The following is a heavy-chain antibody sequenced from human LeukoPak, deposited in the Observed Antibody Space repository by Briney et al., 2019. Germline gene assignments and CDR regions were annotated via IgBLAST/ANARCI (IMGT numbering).Heavy chain of an antibody. V-gene: IGHV3-43*01. D-gene: IGHD6-19*01. J-gene: IGHJ4*02. Sequence: GGSLRLSCAASGFSFDEYTMHWVRQVPGKGLEWVSVIGWDSDSKYYLESVKGRFTISRDNTKNSLYLQMNSLRTEDTAFYYCAKDRSRSYSSFDSWGQGTLVTVSS. CDR2: IGWDSDSK. CDR1: GFSFDEYT. CDR3: AKDRSRSYSSFDS.